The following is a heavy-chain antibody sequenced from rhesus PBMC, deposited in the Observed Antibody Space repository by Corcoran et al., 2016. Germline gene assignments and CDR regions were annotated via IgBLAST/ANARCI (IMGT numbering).Heavy chain of an antibody. CDR3: ARGVWGSSYFDY. J-gene: IGHJ4*01. CDR2: IYWDDDK. CDR1: GFSLTTSGMG. D-gene: IGHD3-34*01. V-gene: IGHV2-174*01. Sequence: QVTLKESGPALVKPTQTLTLTCTFSGFSLTTSGMGVGWIRQPPGKALEWLALIYWDDDKRYSTSLKSRLTISKDTSKNQVVLKMTNMDPVDTATYYCARGVWGSSYFDYWGQGVLVIVSS.